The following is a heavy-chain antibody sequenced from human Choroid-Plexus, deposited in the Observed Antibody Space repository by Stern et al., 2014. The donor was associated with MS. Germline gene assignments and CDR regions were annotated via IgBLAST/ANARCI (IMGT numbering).Heavy chain of an antibody. CDR1: GFTFGSCA. CDR2: VSHDGNYK. CDR3: AKDRQYLTYFFDH. D-gene: IGHD2/OR15-2a*01. Sequence: VQLVESGGGVVQPGRPLRLSCVASGFTFGSCAMHWVRQAPGKGLEWGGGVSHDGNYKYYADSVKGRFTISRDNSQNTLYMQMSSLRPEDTAVYYCAKDRQYLTYFFDHWGQGSLVTVSS. V-gene: IGHV3-30*18. J-gene: IGHJ5*02.